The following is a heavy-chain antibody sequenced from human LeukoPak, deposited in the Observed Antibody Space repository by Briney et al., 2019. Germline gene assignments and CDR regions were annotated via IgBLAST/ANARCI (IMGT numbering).Heavy chain of an antibody. CDR1: GGSISSYY. CDR2: IYYSGST. V-gene: IGHV4-59*01. J-gene: IGHJ2*01. Sequence: SETLSLTCTVSGGSISSYYWSWIRQPPGKGLEWIGYIYYSGSTNYNPSLKSRVTISVDTSKNQFSLKLSSVTAADTAVYYCARPYGGSNWYFDLWGRGTLVTVSS. D-gene: IGHD4-23*01. CDR3: ARPYGGSNWYFDL.